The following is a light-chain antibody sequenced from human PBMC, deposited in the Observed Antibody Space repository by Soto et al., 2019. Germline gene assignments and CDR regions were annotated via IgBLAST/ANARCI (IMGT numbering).Light chain of an antibody. V-gene: IGLV2-11*01. CDR2: DVS. Sequence: QSALTQPRSVSGSPGQSVTISCTGTSSDVGGYNYVSWYQQHPGKAPKVMIYDVSERPSGVPDRFSGSKSGNTASLTISGLQGEDEADYYCCSYAGSTRDVLGTGTKLTVL. J-gene: IGLJ1*01. CDR3: CSYAGSTRDV. CDR1: SSDVGGYNY.